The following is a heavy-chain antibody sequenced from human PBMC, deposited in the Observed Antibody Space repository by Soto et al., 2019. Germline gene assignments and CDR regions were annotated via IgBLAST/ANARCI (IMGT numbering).Heavy chain of an antibody. V-gene: IGHV3-23*01. CDR1: GHTFHSYA. Sequence: EVQLLESGGGLVQPGGSLRLSCVASGHTFHSYAMSWVRQAPGKGLEWVSGISGSGGRTYYEDSVRGRFTISTDDSENKLYFQMISLRGEDAAVYYCAKVSRGIGVVPAAVNWGQGTLVTVSS. CDR2: ISGSGGRT. D-gene: IGHD2-2*01. CDR3: AKVSRGIGVVPAAVN. J-gene: IGHJ4*02.